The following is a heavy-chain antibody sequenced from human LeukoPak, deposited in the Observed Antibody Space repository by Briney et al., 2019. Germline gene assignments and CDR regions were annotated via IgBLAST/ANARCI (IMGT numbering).Heavy chain of an antibody. Sequence: ASVKVSCKASGYTFTGYYMHWVRQAPGQGLEWMGWINPNSGGTNYAQKFQGWVTMTRDTSISTAYMELSRLRSDDTAVYYCARAGYSYGPGAPNCFDPWGQGTLVTVSS. D-gene: IGHD5-18*01. J-gene: IGHJ5*02. CDR1: GYTFTGYY. V-gene: IGHV1-2*04. CDR2: INPNSGGT. CDR3: ARAGYSYGPGAPNCFDP.